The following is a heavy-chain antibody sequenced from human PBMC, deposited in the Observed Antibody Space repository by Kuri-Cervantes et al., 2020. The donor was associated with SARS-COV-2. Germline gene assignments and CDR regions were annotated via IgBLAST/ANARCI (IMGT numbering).Heavy chain of an antibody. V-gene: IGHV3-20*01. Sequence: GESLKISCAASGFTFDDYGMSWVRQAPGKGLEWVSGINWNGGSTGYADSVKGRFTISRDNAKNSLYLQMNSLRAEDTAVYHCATNDYGVSYMDVWGKGTTVTVSS. J-gene: IGHJ6*03. D-gene: IGHD4-17*01. CDR3: ATNDYGVSYMDV. CDR2: INWNGGST. CDR1: GFTFDDYG.